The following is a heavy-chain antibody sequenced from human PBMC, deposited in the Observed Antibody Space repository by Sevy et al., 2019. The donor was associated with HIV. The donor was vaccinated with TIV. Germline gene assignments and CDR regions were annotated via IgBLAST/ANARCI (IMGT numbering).Heavy chain of an antibody. CDR3: SRDLPPSATTVAHFDY. CDR2: ISNSGSDI. Sequence: GGSLRLSCVASGFTFSSYEMNWVRQAPGKGLEWVSYISNSGSDIHYSDSLRGRFTISRDNAKNSLFLQMNSLTAEDTAVYYCSRDLPPSATTVAHFDYWGQGTLVTVSS. V-gene: IGHV3-48*03. J-gene: IGHJ4*02. D-gene: IGHD4-17*01. CDR1: GFTFSSYE.